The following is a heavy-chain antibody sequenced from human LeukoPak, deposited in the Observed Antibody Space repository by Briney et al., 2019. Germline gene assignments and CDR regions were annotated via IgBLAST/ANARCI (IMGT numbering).Heavy chain of an antibody. CDR3: ARVGVGGSSSWYYYYYGMDV. D-gene: IGHD6-13*01. CDR2: IIPILGIA. V-gene: IGHV1-69*02. J-gene: IGHJ6*02. CDR1: GGTFSGYT. Sequence: GASVKVSCKASGGTFSGYTISWVRQAPGQGLEWMGRIIPILGIANYAKKFQGRVTITADKSTSTAYMELSSLRSEDTAVYYCARVGVGGSSSWYYYYYGMDVWGQGTTVTVSS.